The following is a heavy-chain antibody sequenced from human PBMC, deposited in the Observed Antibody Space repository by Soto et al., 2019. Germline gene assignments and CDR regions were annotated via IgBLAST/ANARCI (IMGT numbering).Heavy chain of an antibody. Sequence: QVQLVESGGGVVQPGRSLRLSCAASGFTISSYAMDWVRQAPGKGLEWVAVISYDGSNKYSADSVKGRFTISRDNSKNTLYLQMNSLRAEDTAVYSCARGVAGSYFDYWGQGTLVTVSS. V-gene: IGHV3-30-3*01. CDR2: ISYDGSNK. CDR3: ARGVAGSYFDY. D-gene: IGHD3-16*01. J-gene: IGHJ4*02. CDR1: GFTISSYA.